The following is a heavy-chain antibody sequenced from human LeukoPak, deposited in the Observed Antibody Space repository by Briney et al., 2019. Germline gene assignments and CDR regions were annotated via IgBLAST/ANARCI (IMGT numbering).Heavy chain of an antibody. CDR1: GGTFSSYA. Sequence: ASVKLSCKASGGTFSSYAISWVRQAPGQGLEWMGGIIPIFGTANYAQKFQGRVTITADESTSTAYMELSSLRSEDTAVYYCARDLYSSSSVPHYYYYGMDVWGQGTTVTVSS. J-gene: IGHJ6*02. CDR3: ARDLYSSSSVPHYYYYGMDV. CDR2: IIPIFGTA. V-gene: IGHV1-69*13. D-gene: IGHD6-6*01.